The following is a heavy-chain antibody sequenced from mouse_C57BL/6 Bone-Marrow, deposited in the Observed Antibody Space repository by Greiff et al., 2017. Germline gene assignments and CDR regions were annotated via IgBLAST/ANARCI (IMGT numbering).Heavy chain of an antibody. D-gene: IGHD1-1*01. CDR1: GYAFSSSW. Sequence: QVQLQQSGPELVKPGASVKISCKASGYAFSSSWMNWVKQRPGKGLEWIGRIYPGDGDTNYNGKFKGKATLTADKSSSTAYMQLSSLTSEDSAVYFCAREVYYGSSCGYFDVWGTGTTVTVSA. J-gene: IGHJ1*03. CDR2: IYPGDGDT. CDR3: AREVYYGSSCGYFDV. V-gene: IGHV1-82*01.